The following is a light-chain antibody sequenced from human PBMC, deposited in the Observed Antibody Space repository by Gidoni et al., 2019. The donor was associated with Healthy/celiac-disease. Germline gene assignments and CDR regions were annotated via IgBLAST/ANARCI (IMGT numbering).Light chain of an antibody. CDR3: QQSYSTPGT. CDR1: QSISSY. Sequence: DIQMTQSPSSLSASVGDRVTITCQASQSISSYLNWYQQKPGKAPKLLIYAASSLQSGLPSRFSGSGSGTDFTLTISSLQPEDFATYYCQQSYSTPGTFGGGTKVEIK. J-gene: IGKJ4*02. CDR2: AAS. V-gene: IGKV1-39*01.